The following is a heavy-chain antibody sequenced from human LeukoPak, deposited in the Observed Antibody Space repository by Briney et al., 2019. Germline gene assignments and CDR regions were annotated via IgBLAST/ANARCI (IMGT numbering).Heavy chain of an antibody. CDR1: GFTFDDYA. CDR3: AKDRMGGIAAAGRVGYYDMDV. J-gene: IGHJ6*02. Sequence: GRSLRLSCAASGFTFDDYAMHWVRQAPGKGLEWVSGISWNSGSIGYADSVKGRFTISRDNAKNSLYLQMNSLRAEDTALYYCAKDRMGGIAAAGRVGYYDMDVWGQGTTVTVSS. D-gene: IGHD6-13*01. CDR2: ISWNSGSI. V-gene: IGHV3-9*01.